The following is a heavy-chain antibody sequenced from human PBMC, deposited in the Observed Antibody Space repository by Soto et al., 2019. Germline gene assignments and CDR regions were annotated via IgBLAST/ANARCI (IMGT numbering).Heavy chain of an antibody. CDR1: GCNFNTYG. J-gene: IGHJ4*02. CDR3: ARDRDYSLTDADIDY. Sequence: QVQLMQSGAEVRRPGTSMRISCTTSGCNFNTYGIIWVRQAPGQGLEWMGWISGYNGYTKYAQNFEDRVTLSTDPSTSTAFLELRNLRSGDTALYFCARDRDYSLTDADIDYWGEGTLVTVSS. V-gene: IGHV1-18*01. D-gene: IGHD3-16*01. CDR2: ISGYNGYT.